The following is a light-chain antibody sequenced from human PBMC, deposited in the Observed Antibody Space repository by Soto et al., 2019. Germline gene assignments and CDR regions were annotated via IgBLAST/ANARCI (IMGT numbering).Light chain of an antibody. CDR3: QQTLSFPPT. CDR2: TGS. J-gene: IGKJ1*01. Sequence: DIQMTQSPSTVSAYVGDSVTITCRASQSITTWLAWYQQRPGKAPKLLIFTGSLLHSGVPPRFSGSGSGTDFTLTISSLQPEDFATYYCQQTLSFPPTFGQGTKVDIK. V-gene: IGKV1-12*01. CDR1: QSITTW.